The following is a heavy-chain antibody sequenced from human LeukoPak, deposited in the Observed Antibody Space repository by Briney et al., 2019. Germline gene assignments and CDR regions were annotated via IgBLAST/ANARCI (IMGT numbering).Heavy chain of an antibody. CDR2: IYYSGST. CDR3: ARTTAAGTFPFDY. CDR1: GGSISSSSYY. J-gene: IGHJ4*02. Sequence: PSETLSLTCTVSGGSISSSSYYWGWIRQPPGKGLEWIGYIYYSGSTNYNPSLKSRVTISVDTSKNQFSLKLSSVTAADTAVCYCARTTAAGTFPFDYWGQGTLVTVSS. V-gene: IGHV4-61*05. D-gene: IGHD6-13*01.